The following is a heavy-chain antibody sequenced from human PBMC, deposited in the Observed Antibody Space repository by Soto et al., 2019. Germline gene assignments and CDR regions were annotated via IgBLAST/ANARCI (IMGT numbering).Heavy chain of an antibody. CDR1: AFRFCSYS. Sequence: VSLRLSCAATSAFRFCSYSMSCVRQTPGKGLEWVSAITGSGDKTYYADSVEGRFTISRDNSKETHYLQMSSLRAEDTAIYYCATMRGFFEFWGQGTLVTVSS. V-gene: IGHV3-23*01. CDR2: ITGSGDKT. J-gene: IGHJ4*02. D-gene: IGHD3-22*01. CDR3: ATMRGFFEF.